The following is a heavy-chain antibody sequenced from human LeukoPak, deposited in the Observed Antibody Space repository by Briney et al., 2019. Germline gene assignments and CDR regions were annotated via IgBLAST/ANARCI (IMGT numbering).Heavy chain of an antibody. CDR3: ALQGGDARLTKLRGVVIHSFHY. V-gene: IGHV4-39*07. CDR1: GGSISSSSYY. CDR2: IYYSGRT. Sequence: PSETLSLTCTVSGGSISSSSYYWGWIRQPPGKGLEWIGTIYYSGRTYYNPALKSRVTISVDTSKNQFSLKLSSVTAADTAVYYCALQGGDARLTKLRGVVIHSFHYWGQGTLVTVSS. J-gene: IGHJ4*02. D-gene: IGHD3-10*01.